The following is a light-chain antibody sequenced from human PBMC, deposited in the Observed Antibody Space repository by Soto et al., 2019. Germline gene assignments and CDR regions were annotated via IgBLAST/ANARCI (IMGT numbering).Light chain of an antibody. J-gene: IGLJ1*01. CDR1: SSDIGIYKY. CDR2: EVT. V-gene: IGLV2-14*01. Sequence: QSVLTQPASVSGSPGQSIAISCTGSSSDIGIYKYVPWYQQHPGKVPKLIIYEVTNRPSGVSNRFSGSKSGNTASLTISGLQAEDEADYYCSSYTTSSTRVFGPGTKLTVL. CDR3: SSYTTSSTRV.